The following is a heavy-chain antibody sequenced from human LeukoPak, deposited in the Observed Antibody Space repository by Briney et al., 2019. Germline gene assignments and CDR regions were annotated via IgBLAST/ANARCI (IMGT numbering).Heavy chain of an antibody. Sequence: GGSLRLSCAASGFTFSNYWMHWVRQVPGKGLLWVSRINSHGSITTYADSVKGRFTISRDNAKNTLYLQMNSLRTEDTAIFYCARASTEGSRHAGDYWGQGTLVTVSS. CDR1: GFTFSNYW. CDR3: ARASTEGSRHAGDY. D-gene: IGHD2-15*01. V-gene: IGHV3-74*01. CDR2: INSHGSIT. J-gene: IGHJ4*02.